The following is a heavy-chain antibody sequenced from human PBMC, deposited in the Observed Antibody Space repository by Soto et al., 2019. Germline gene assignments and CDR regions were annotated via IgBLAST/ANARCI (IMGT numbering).Heavy chain of an antibody. D-gene: IGHD3-10*01. CDR2: INHSGST. J-gene: IGHJ4*02. CDR3: ARGITMVRGAMGSVYNFDY. V-gene: IGHV4-34*01. CDR1: GGSFSGYY. Sequence: QVQLQQWGAGLLKPSETLSLTCAVYGGSFSGYYWSWIRQPPGKGLEWIGEINHSGSTNYNPSLKSRVTISVDTSKNQFSLKLSSVTAADTAVYYCARGITMVRGAMGSVYNFDYWGQGTLVTVSS.